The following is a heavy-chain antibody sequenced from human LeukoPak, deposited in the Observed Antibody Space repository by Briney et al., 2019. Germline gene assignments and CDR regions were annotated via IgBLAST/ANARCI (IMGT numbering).Heavy chain of an antibody. D-gene: IGHD2-2*01. CDR1: GGAFSSYA. V-gene: IGHV1-69*04. Sequence: ASVKVSCKASGGAFSSYAISWVRQAPGQGLEWMGRIIPILGIANYAQKFQGRVTITADKSTSTAYMELSSLRSEDTAVYYCARLGTRGYCSSTSCPDYWGQGTLVTVSS. CDR3: ARLGTRGYCSSTSCPDY. CDR2: IIPILGIA. J-gene: IGHJ4*02.